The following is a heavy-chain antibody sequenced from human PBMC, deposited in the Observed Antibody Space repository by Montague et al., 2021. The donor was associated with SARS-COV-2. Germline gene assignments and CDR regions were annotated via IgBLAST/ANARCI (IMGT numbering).Heavy chain of an antibody. CDR2: IYHTRST. V-gene: IGHV4-4*02. J-gene: IGHJ4*02. CDR3: ERKGSGRSDLAY. D-gene: IGHD1-26*01. CDR1: GGSISTDNW. Sequence: SETLSLTCAVSGGSISTDNWWTWVRLPPGEGLVWVGEIYHTRSTKYKPSPMSRVSMTVDKSLNQYSLRLTAVSSAATAIYYCERKGSGRSDLAYWGQGTLVTVSS.